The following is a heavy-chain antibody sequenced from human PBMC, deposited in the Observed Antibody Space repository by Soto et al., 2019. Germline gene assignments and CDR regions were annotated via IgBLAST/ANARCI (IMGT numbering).Heavy chain of an antibody. CDR3: ARTGYCSSTTCYTESYYYYGMGG. D-gene: IGHD2-2*02. CDR2: IIPIFGTT. J-gene: IGHJ6*02. CDR1: GDTFNTYG. V-gene: IGHV1-69*06. Sequence: QVQLVQSGAEVKKPGSSVKVSCEASGDTFNTYGLSWVRQAPGQGLEWMGGIIPIFGTTNYAQKFQGRVTITADKSTSTAYMELSSLRSEDTAVYYCARTGYCSSTTCYTESYYYYGMGGWGPGTTVTVSS.